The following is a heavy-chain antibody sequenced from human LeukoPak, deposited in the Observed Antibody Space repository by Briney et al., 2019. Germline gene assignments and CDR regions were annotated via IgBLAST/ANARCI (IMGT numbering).Heavy chain of an antibody. CDR3: AELGITMIGGV. CDR1: GFTFSSYS. CDR2: ISSSSSYI. D-gene: IGHD3-10*02. Sequence: PGGSLRLSCAASGFTFSSYSMNWVRQAPGKGLEWVSYISSSSSYIYYADSVKGRFTISRDKAKKSLYVQMKRLRDEDTDVYYCAELGITMIGGVWGKGTTVTISS. V-gene: IGHV3-21*01. J-gene: IGHJ6*04.